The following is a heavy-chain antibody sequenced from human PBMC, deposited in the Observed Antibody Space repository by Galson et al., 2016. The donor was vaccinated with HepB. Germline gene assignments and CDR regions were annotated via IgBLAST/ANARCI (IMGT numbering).Heavy chain of an antibody. CDR2: INRRSTTI. CDR1: GFTFSDNS. CDR3: ARDEGWLQENYRYYYGMDV. J-gene: IGHJ6*02. Sequence: SLRLSCAASGFTFSDNSLNWVRQAPGKGLEWASYINRRSTTIYYAESVKGRFTISRDNAKNSLYLQMTSLRDEDSGVYYCARDEGWLQENYRYYYGMDVWGQGTTVTVSS. D-gene: IGHD5-12*01. V-gene: IGHV3-48*02.